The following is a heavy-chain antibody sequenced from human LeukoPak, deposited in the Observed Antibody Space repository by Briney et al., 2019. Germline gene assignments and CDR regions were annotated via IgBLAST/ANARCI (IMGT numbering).Heavy chain of an antibody. CDR3: ARDPHYGDFRRYYFYMDV. CDR2: INPNSGGT. Sequence: ASVKVSFKSSGYTFTVYYIHWVRQAPGQGREGMGWINPNSGGTIYAQKFQGRVTMTRDTSISTAYMELSRLRSDDTAVYYCARDPHYGDFRRYYFYMDVWGKGTTVTVSS. CDR1: GYTFTVYY. V-gene: IGHV1-2*02. J-gene: IGHJ6*03. D-gene: IGHD4-17*01.